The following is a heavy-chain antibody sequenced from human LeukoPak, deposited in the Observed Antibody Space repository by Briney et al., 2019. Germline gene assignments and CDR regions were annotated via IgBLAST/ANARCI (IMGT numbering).Heavy chain of an antibody. CDR1: GGSISSGSYY. Sequence: PSETLSLTCTVSGGSISSGSYYWSWIRQPAGKGLEWIGRIYTSGSTNYNPSLKSRVTISVDTSKNQFSLKLSSVTAADTAVYYCARTYYDFWSGYRAPGGPWGQGTLVTVSS. J-gene: IGHJ5*02. V-gene: IGHV4-61*02. D-gene: IGHD3-3*01. CDR2: IYTSGST. CDR3: ARTYYDFWSGYRAPGGP.